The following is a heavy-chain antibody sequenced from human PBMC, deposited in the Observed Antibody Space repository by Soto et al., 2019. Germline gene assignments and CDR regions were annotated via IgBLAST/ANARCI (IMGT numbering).Heavy chain of an antibody. Sequence: GGSLRLSCAASGFTFSSYAMHWVRQAPGKGLEWVAVISYDGSNKYYADSVEGRFTISRDNSKNTLYLQMNSLRAEDTAVYYCASPVTEILEWLSPPAYYYGMDVWGQGTTVTVSS. V-gene: IGHV3-30-3*01. CDR3: ASPVTEILEWLSPPAYYYGMDV. CDR1: GFTFSSYA. CDR2: ISYDGSNK. J-gene: IGHJ6*02. D-gene: IGHD3-3*01.